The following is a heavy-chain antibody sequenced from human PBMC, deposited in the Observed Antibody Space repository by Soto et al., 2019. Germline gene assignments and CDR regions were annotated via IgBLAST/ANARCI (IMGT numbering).Heavy chain of an antibody. J-gene: IGHJ4*02. CDR2: ISGDGGKL. Sequence: EVQLLESWGALVQPGGSLKLSCAASGFTFSSDAMSWVRQAPGKGLEWVSTISGDGGKLYYADSVKGRFTVSRDNSKNTLYLQMNSLRAEDTAIYYCAKRATGSSWYVFDYWGQGTLVTVSS. CDR1: GFTFSSDA. CDR3: AKRATGSSWYVFDY. V-gene: IGHV3-23*01. D-gene: IGHD6-13*01.